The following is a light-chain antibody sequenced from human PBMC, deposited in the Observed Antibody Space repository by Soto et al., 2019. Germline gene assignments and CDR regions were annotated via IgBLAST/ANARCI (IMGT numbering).Light chain of an antibody. J-gene: IGKJ2*01. CDR3: QHYKNWPPYT. V-gene: IGKV3-15*01. CDR1: QSVNNY. CDR2: DAS. Sequence: EIVMTQSPATLSVSPEERATLSCRATQSVNNYLAWYQQKPGQAPSLLVYDASSRATDIPARFSGSRSGTEFTLTISSLQSEDFAVYYCQHYKNWPPYTFGQGTKLEIK.